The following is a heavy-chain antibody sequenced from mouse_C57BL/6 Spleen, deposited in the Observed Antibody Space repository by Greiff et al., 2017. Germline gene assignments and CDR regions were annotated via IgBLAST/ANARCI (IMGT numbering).Heavy chain of an antibody. CDR2: ISNLAYST. CDR1: GFTFSDYG. CDR3: ERVDYYGSRRGYAMDY. Sequence: DVQLVESGGGLVQPGASLKLSCAASGFTFSDYGMAWVRQAPRKGPEWVAFISNLAYSTYYADSVTGRFTISRENAKNTLYLEMSSLRSEDTAMYYCERVDYYGSRRGYAMDYWGQGTSVTVSS. J-gene: IGHJ4*01. V-gene: IGHV5-15*01. D-gene: IGHD1-1*01.